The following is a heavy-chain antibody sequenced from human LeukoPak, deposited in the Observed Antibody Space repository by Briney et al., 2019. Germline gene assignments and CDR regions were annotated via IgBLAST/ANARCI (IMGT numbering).Heavy chain of an antibody. Sequence: SGPALVKPTQTLTLTCIFSGFSLSTSGMCVSWIRQPPGKALEWLARIDWDDDKYYSTSLKTRLTISKDTSKNQVVLTMTNMDPVDTATYYCARTITGTPGKWFDPWGQGTLVTVSS. CDR3: ARTITGTPGKWFDP. D-gene: IGHD1-20*01. V-gene: IGHV2-70*11. CDR1: GFSLSTSGMC. J-gene: IGHJ5*02. CDR2: IDWDDDK.